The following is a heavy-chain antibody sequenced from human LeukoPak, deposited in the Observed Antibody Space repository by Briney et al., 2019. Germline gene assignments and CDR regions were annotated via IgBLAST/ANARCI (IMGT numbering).Heavy chain of an antibody. J-gene: IGHJ5*02. CDR1: GFTFSNYA. V-gene: IGHV3-23*01. CDR3: GQYFTSGGRWFDP. D-gene: IGHD1-1*01. Sequence: PGGSLRLSCAASGFTFSNYAMSWVRQAPGKGLEWVSSISAGGGFTYYSDSVKGRFTISRDNSRNTLSLQMNSLRAEDTAVYFCGQYFTSGGRWFDPWGQGTLVTVSS. CDR2: ISAGGGFT.